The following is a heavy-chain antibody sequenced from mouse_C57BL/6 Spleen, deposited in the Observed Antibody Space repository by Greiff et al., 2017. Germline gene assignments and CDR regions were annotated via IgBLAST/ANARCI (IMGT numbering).Heavy chain of an antibody. CDR1: GYTFTSYW. V-gene: IGHV1-50*01. J-gene: IGHJ3*01. D-gene: IGHD2-4*01. CDR3: ATYDYDDEY. CDR2: IDPSDSYT. Sequence: VQLQQPGAELVKPGASVTLSCKASGYTFTSYWMQWVKQRPGQGLEWIGEIDPSDSYTNYNQKFKGKATLTVDTSSSTAYMQLSSLTSEDSAVYYCATYDYDDEYWGQGTLVTVSA.